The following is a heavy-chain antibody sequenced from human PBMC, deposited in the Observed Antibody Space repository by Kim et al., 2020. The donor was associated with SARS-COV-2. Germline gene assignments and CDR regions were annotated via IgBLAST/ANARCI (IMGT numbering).Heavy chain of an antibody. CDR3: AKKHRWREYKWFGELLQPADAFDI. V-gene: IGHV3-23*01. CDR2: ISGSGGST. D-gene: IGHD3-10*01. Sequence: GGSLRLSCAASGFTFSSYAMSWVRQAPGKGLEWVSAISGSGGSTYYADSVKGRFTISRDNSKNTLYLQMNSLRAEDTAVYYCAKKHRWREYKWFGELLQPADAFDIWGQGTMVTVSS. J-gene: IGHJ3*02. CDR1: GFTFSSYA.